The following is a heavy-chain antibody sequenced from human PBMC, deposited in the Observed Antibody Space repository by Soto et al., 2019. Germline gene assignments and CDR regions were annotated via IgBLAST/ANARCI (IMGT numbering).Heavy chain of an antibody. D-gene: IGHD1-20*01. CDR1: GVALNSGNYY. J-gene: IGHJ5*02. CDR3: ARLRIATNNYKWFDP. CDR2: IYVTGAV. Sequence: SETLSLTCSVSGVALNSGNYYWSWIRQVPGKGLEWIGHIYVTGAVDYNPSLRDRITISQDTSERQFSLNLRLVTAADTAVYYCARLRIATNNYKWFDPWGQGTLVTAPQ. V-gene: IGHV4-31*03.